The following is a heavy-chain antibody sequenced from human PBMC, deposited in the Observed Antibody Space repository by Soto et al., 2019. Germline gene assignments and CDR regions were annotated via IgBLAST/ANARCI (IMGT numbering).Heavy chain of an antibody. V-gene: IGHV1-69*13. D-gene: IGHD3-10*01. Sequence: GASVKVSCKASGGTFSSYAISWVRQAPGQGLEWMGGIIPIFGTANYAQKFQGRVTITADESTSTAYMELSSLRSEDTAVYYCARKWDHFSYGSGSYYPFDYWGQRTLVTVSS. CDR2: IIPIFGTA. J-gene: IGHJ4*02. CDR1: GGTFSSYA. CDR3: ARKWDHFSYGSGSYYPFDY.